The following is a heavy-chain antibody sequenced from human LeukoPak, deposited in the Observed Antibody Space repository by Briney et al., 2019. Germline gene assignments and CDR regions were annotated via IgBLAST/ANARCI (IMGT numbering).Heavy chain of an antibody. V-gene: IGHV3-30*03. CDR2: ISYHGSNE. CDR3: ARSIYYDSSGYYLGNDAFDI. D-gene: IGHD3-22*01. CDR1: GFTFRSFG. Sequence: PGGSLRLSCAASGFTFRSFGMHWVRQAPGKGLEWVAVISYHGSNENYADSVKGRFTISRDNAKNSLYLQMNSLRAEDTAVYYCARSIYYDSSGYYLGNDAFDIWGQGTMVTVSS. J-gene: IGHJ3*02.